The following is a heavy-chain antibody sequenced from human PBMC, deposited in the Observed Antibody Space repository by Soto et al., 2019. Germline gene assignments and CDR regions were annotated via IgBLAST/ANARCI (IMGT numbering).Heavy chain of an antibody. V-gene: IGHV3-9*01. CDR3: AKDIAAAGTFYYYMDV. D-gene: IGHD6-13*01. CDR1: GFTFDDYA. Sequence: DVQLVESGGGLVQPGRSLRLSCAASGFTFDDYAMHWVRQAPGKGLEWVSGISWNSGSIGYADSVKGRFTISRDNAKNSLYLQMNSLRAEDTALYYCAKDIAAAGTFYYYMDVWGKGTTVTVSS. J-gene: IGHJ6*03. CDR2: ISWNSGSI.